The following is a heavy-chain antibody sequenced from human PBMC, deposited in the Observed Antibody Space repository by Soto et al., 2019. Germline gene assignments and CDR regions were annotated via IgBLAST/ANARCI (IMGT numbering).Heavy chain of an antibody. CDR2: ISGGGRPI. V-gene: IGHV3-48*02. D-gene: IGHD6-19*01. Sequence: EVQLVESGGGSVQPGGSLRLSCAASGFTFSTFSMNWVRQAPGRGLEWISYISGGGRPISYADSVKGRFTISRDSAKNSLYLQMDRLTDEDTAVYYCARDLGWAFVSWGQGTLVTVSS. CDR1: GFTFSTFS. CDR3: ARDLGWAFVS. J-gene: IGHJ4*02.